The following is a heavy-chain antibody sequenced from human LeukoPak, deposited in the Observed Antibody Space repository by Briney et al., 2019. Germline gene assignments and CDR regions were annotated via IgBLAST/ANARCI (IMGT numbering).Heavy chain of an antibody. Sequence: PSETLSLTCTVSGGSISTGSYCWGWIRQPPGKGLEWIGEIYHSGSTNYNPSLKSRVTISVDKSKNQFSLKLSSVTAADTAVYYCARRVDSLAPFDYWGQGTLVTVSS. CDR3: ARRVDSLAPFDY. J-gene: IGHJ4*02. CDR2: IYHSGST. V-gene: IGHV4-39*07. D-gene: IGHD6-13*01. CDR1: GGSISTGSYC.